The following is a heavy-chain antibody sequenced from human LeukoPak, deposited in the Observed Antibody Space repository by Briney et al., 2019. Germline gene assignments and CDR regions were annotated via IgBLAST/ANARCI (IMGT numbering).Heavy chain of an antibody. V-gene: IGHV4-34*01. Sequence: SETLSLTCDVDGGSLHGYYWTWIRQPPGKGLEWIGEIHYSGGSNYNASPKSRATISLDTAKNQYSLKVSLVTAADTAVYFCARGGGPRRSWLDLWGQGTLVAVSS. D-gene: IGHD3-10*01. CDR3: ARGGGPRRSWLDL. CDR2: IHYSGGS. CDR1: GGSLHGYY. J-gene: IGHJ5*02.